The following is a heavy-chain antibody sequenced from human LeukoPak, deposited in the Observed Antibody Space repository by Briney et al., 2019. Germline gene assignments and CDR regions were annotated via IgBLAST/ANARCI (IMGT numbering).Heavy chain of an antibody. V-gene: IGHV3-11*01. CDR2: ISDSGSTI. CDR1: EFVFSDYY. CDR3: AREMEGDYGSGTFFDL. Sequence: GGSLRLSCAASEFVFSDYYMSWIRQAPGKGLEWVSYISDSGSTIYYADSVKGRFTISRDNVKNSLYLQMNGLRAEDTAVYYCAREMEGDYGSGTFFDLWGQGNMVTVSS. D-gene: IGHD3-10*01. J-gene: IGHJ4*02.